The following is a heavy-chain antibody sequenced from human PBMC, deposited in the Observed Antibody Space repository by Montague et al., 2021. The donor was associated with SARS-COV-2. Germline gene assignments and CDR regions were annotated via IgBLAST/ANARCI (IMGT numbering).Heavy chain of an antibody. CDR1: GFTFNSYA. CDR3: AKTNRYYNRNFDY. V-gene: IGHV3-23*03. J-gene: IGHJ4*02. CDR2: IYHGGSST. Sequence: SLRLSCAASGFTFNSYAMSWVRQAPGKGLEWVSLIYHGGSSTYYADSVKGRFTISRDNSKNTLYLQMNSMIAEDTAVYYCAKTNRYYNRNFDYWGQGTLVTVSS. D-gene: IGHD3-22*01.